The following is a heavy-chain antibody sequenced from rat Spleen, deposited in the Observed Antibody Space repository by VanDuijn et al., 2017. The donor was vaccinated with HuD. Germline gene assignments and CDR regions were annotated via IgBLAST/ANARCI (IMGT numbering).Heavy chain of an antibody. V-gene: IGHV5-27*01. CDR3: TRHAYYDGYYHWYFDF. Sequence: EVQLVESGGGLVQPGRSLKLSCAASGFTFSNYYMAWVRQAPTKGLDWVAYISYDGGNTYYRDSVKGRFTISRDNAKSTLYLQMDSLRSEDTATHYCTRHAYYDGYYHWYFDFWGPGTMVTVSS. CDR2: ISYDGGNT. CDR1: GFTFSNYY. J-gene: IGHJ1*01. D-gene: IGHD1-12*03.